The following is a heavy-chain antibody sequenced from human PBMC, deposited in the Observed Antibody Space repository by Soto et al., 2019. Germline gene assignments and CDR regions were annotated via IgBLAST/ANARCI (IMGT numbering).Heavy chain of an antibody. V-gene: IGHV4-34*01. J-gene: IGHJ5*02. CDR1: GGSFSGYY. D-gene: IGHD1-1*01. CDR2: INPRGST. Sequence: QVQLQQWGAGLLKSSETLSLTCAVYGGSFSGYYWSWIRQPPGKGLEWIGEINPRGSTNCNPSLKSRVTISVDTSKNQFSLKLSSVTAADTAVYYCATTNWNHNWFDPWGQGTLVTVSS. CDR3: ATTNWNHNWFDP.